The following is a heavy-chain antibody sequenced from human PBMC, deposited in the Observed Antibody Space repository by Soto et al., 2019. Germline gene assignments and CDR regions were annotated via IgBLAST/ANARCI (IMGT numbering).Heavy chain of an antibody. CDR2: ISGSGGST. CDR3: AKGEAHYYYGMDV. J-gene: IGHJ6*02. Sequence: GSLGLSCAASGFTFSSYAMSWVRQAPGKGLEWVSAISGSGGSTYYADSVKGRFTISRDNSKNTLYLQMNSLRAEDTAVYYCAKGEAHYYYGMDVWGQGTTVTVSS. V-gene: IGHV3-23*01. CDR1: GFTFSSYA.